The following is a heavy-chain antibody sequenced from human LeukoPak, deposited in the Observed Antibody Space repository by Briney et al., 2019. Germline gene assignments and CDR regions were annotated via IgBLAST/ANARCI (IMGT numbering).Heavy chain of an antibody. V-gene: IGHV3-23*01. CDR2: ISDSGGKT. D-gene: IGHD2-21*01. J-gene: IGHJ4*02. Sequence: GGSLRLSYAVSGITLSNYCMSSVRQAPGEWLEWVAGISDSGGKTKYADSVKGQFTISKNNPKNRLYLQMNSLRAEDTAVYFCAKRGVVIRVILVGFHKEAYYFDSWGQGALVTVSS. CDR3: AKRGVVIRVILVGFHKEAYYFDS. CDR1: GITLSNYC.